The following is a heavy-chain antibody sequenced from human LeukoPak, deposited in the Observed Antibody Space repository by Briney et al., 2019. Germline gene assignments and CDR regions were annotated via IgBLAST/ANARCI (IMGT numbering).Heavy chain of an antibody. J-gene: IGHJ3*02. Sequence: SETLSLTCAVYGGSFSGYYWTWIRQPPGKGLEWIGEINHSGSTNYNSSLKSRVTISVDTSKNQFSLKVSSVTAADTAVYYCARGGLISLANTPLGAFDIWGQGTMVSVSS. D-gene: IGHD3/OR15-3a*01. V-gene: IGHV4-34*01. CDR1: GGSFSGYY. CDR2: INHSGST. CDR3: ARGGLISLANTPLGAFDI.